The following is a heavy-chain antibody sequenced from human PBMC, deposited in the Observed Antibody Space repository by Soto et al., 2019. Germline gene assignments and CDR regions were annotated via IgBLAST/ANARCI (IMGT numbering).Heavy chain of an antibody. D-gene: IGHD3-16*02. CDR2: IYYSGST. CDR3: ARHWSSDYIWGSSRYTLYFDY. J-gene: IGHJ4*02. V-gene: IGHV4-59*08. Sequence: SETLSLTCTVSGGSISSYYWSWIRQPPGKGLEWIGYIYYSGSTNYNPSLKSRVTISVDTSKNQFSLKLSSVTAADTAVYYCARHWSSDYIWGSSRYTLYFDYWGQGPLVTVSS. CDR1: GGSISSYY.